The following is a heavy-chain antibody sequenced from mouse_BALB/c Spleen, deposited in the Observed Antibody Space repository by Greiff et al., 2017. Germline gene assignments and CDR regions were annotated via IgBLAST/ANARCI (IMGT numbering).Heavy chain of an antibody. J-gene: IGHJ2*01. CDR3: ARSGVYYGSGGDYFDY. CDR2: IWAGGST. CDR1: GFSLTSYG. D-gene: IGHD1-1*01. Sequence: QVQLKESGPGLVAPSQSLSITRTVSGFSLTSYGVHWVRQPPGKGLEWLGVIWAGGSTNYNSALMSRLSISKDNSKSQVFLKMNSLQTDDTAMYYCARSGVYYGSGGDYFDYWGQGTTLTVSS. V-gene: IGHV2-9*02.